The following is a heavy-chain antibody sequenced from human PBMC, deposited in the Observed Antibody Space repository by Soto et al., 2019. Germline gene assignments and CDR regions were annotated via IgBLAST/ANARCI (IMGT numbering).Heavy chain of an antibody. D-gene: IGHD3-9*01. V-gene: IGHV4-39*01. Sequence: SETLSLACTVSGCSISSSSYYWGWIRQPPGKGLEWIGSIYYSGSTYYNPSLKSRVTISVDTSKNQFSLKLSSVTAADTAVYYCALTLGDDILTGYSGLGYWGQGTLVTVSS. CDR1: GCSISSSSYY. CDR2: IYYSGST. J-gene: IGHJ4*02. CDR3: ALTLGDDILTGYSGLGY.